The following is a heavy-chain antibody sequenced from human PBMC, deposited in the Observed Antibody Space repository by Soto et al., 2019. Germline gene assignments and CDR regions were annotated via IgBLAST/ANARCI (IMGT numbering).Heavy chain of an antibody. V-gene: IGHV2-5*02. D-gene: IGHD3-22*01. CDR2: IYWDDDK. CDR3: ARTQRLLDSSVFLDDY. CDR1: GFSLSTSGVG. Sequence: GSGPTRVNPTQTLTLTCTFAGFSLSTSGVGVGWIRQPPGKALEWLALIYWDDDKRYSPSLKTRLTISKDTSKNQVVLTMTNMDPVDTATYYCARTQRLLDSSVFLDDYWGQGTLVTVSS. J-gene: IGHJ4*02.